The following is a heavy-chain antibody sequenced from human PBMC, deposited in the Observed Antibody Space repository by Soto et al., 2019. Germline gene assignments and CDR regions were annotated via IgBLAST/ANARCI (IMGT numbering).Heavy chain of an antibody. V-gene: IGHV6-1*01. J-gene: IGHJ4*02. CDR3: ARSGRRGYCSGGSCYVD. D-gene: IGHD2-15*01. CDR2: TYNRSKWYN. CDR1: GDSVSSNSAA. Sequence: SQTLSLTCAISGDSVSSNSAAWNWIRQSPSRGLEWLGRTYNRSKWYNDYAVSVKSRITINPDTSKNQFSLQLNSVTPEDTAVYYCARSGRRGYCSGGSCYVDWGQGTLVTVSS.